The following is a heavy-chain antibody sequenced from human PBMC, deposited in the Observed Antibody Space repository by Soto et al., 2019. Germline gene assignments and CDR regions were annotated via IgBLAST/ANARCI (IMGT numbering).Heavy chain of an antibody. J-gene: IGHJ6*02. CDR2: INPNSSGT. CDR1: GYSLRGNY. V-gene: IGHV1-2*02. Sequence: SVKVSCKASGYSLRGNYIHWVRQTPGQGLEWMGWINPNSSGTVYAQKFQGRVTMTRDTSLTTVYMQLNRLTSDDSAVHYCARDLIVDGPDNYPMAGWGQGTTVAFSS. D-gene: IGHD3-22*01. CDR3: ARDLIVDGPDNYPMAG.